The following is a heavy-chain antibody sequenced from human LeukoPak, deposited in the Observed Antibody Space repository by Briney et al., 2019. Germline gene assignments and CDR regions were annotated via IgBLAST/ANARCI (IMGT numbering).Heavy chain of an antibody. Sequence: ASVKVSCKASGGTFSSYAISWVRQAPGQELEWMGRIIPIFGTANYAQKFQGRVTITTDESTSTAYMELSSLRSEDTAVYYCARDSGGERIQLWYFDYWGQGTLVTVSS. D-gene: IGHD5-18*01. CDR1: GGTFSSYA. J-gene: IGHJ4*02. CDR3: ARDSGGERIQLWYFDY. V-gene: IGHV1-69*05. CDR2: IIPIFGTA.